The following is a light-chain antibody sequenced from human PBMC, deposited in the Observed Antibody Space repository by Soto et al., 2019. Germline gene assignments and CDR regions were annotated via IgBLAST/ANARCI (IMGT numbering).Light chain of an antibody. J-gene: IGKJ3*01. CDR3: LQHHSYPLT. V-gene: IGKV1-17*01. Sequence: DIQMTQSPSSLSASVGDRVTITCRASQGIRNDLGWYQQKPGKAPKRLSFGASTLQNGVPSRFSGTGFGTSFILTISSLQPEDSATYYCLQHHSYPLTFGPGTKVEIK. CDR1: QGIRND. CDR2: GAS.